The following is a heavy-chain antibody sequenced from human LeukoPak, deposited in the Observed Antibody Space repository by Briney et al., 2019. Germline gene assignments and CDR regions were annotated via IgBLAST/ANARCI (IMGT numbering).Heavy chain of an antibody. D-gene: IGHD5-12*01. J-gene: IGHJ6*02. CDR2: ISYDVNHK. Sequence: GGSLRLSCAASGFTFNSYPMRWVRQAPGKGLEWVSHISYDVNHKYYADSVKGRVTISRDNSTNMFYVQINSLRPEDTAVYFCARGFPYDATTEGYYYLRDVWGQGTTVTVSS. V-gene: IGHV3-30-3*01. CDR3: ARGFPYDATTEGYYYLRDV. CDR1: GFTFNSYP.